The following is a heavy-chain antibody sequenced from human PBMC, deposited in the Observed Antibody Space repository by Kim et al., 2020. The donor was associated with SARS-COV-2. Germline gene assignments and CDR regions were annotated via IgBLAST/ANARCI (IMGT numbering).Heavy chain of an antibody. CDR3: ARDQSAGYSSSWNDY. D-gene: IGHD6-13*01. V-gene: IGHV3-30*07. J-gene: IGHJ4*02. Sequence: AESVKGRFTNTRDNSKNTLYLQMNSQRAEDTAVYYCARDQSAGYSSSWNDYWGQGTLVTVSS.